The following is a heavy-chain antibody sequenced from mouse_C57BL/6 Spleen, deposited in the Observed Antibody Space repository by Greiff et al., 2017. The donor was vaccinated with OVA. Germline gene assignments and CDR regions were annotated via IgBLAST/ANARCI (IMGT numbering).Heavy chain of an antibody. D-gene: IGHD2-1*01. V-gene: IGHV14-3*01. CDR2: IEPANGNT. J-gene: IGHJ3*01. CDR1: GFNIKNTY. Sequence: VQLQQSVAELVRPGASVKLSCTASGFNIKNTYMHWVKQRPKQGLEWIGRIEPANGNTKYAPKFQGKATITADTSSNTAYLQLSSLTSEDTAIYYCARGRTMGNYPFAYWGQGTLVTVSA. CDR3: ARGRTMGNYPFAY.